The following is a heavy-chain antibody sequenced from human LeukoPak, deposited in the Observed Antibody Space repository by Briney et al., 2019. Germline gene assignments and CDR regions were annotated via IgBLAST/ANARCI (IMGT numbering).Heavy chain of an antibody. CDR1: GGSISSSNW. V-gene: IGHV4-4*02. CDR2: IYHSGST. J-gene: IGHJ5*02. D-gene: IGHD3-22*01. CDR3: ARQEWGSGYYVRIYWFDP. Sequence: SETLSLTCAVSGGSISSSNWWSWVRQPPGKGLEWIGEIYHSGSTNYNPSLKSRVTISVDKSKNQFSLKLSSVTAADTAVYYCARQEWGSGYYVRIYWFDPWGQGTLVTVSS.